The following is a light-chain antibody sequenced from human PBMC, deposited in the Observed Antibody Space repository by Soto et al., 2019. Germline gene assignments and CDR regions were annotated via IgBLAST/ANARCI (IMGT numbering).Light chain of an antibody. CDR3: TSSTSGSLYV. J-gene: IGLJ1*01. CDR2: NVS. Sequence: QSVLTQAASVSGSPGQSITISCTGTSSDVGGCNYVSWYQQFPGKVPKLLIYNVSNRPSGVSNRFSGSKSGNTASLTISGLQAGDEADYFCTSSTSGSLYVFGTGTKVTVL. V-gene: IGLV2-14*01. CDR1: SSDVGGCNY.